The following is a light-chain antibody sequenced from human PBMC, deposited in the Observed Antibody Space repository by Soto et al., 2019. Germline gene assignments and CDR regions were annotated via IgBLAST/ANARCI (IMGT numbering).Light chain of an antibody. CDR2: GTS. V-gene: IGKV3-20*01. J-gene: IGKJ3*01. Sequence: EILLTQSPGTLSLSPGERATLACRASQSVSSSHLAWYQQKPGQAPRVLIYGTSTRATGIPDRFSGSGSGTDFTLTISRLEPEDFAVYYCQQYGSSPRYTFGPGTKVDMK. CDR1: QSVSSSH. CDR3: QQYGSSPRYT.